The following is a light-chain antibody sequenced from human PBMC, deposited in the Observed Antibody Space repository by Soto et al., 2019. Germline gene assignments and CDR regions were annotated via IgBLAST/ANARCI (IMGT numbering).Light chain of an antibody. V-gene: IGLV2-23*02. CDR2: AVS. J-gene: IGLJ2*01. CDR1: NSDVGNYNL. Sequence: QSALTQAASVSGSPGQSITMSCTGTNSDVGNYNLVSWYQQYPGKAPKLMVFAVSQRPSGVSNRFSGSKSANTASLTISGLQAEDVAYYYCCSYAGSSTPVVFGGGTKLTVL. CDR3: CSYAGSSTPVV.